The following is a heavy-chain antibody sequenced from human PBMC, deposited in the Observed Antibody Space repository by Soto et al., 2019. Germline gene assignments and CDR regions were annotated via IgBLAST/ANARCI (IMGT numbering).Heavy chain of an antibody. J-gene: IGHJ4*02. CDR3: ARDWGYAFDY. CDR1: GFSVSTYY. CDR2: TYGGGTT. V-gene: IGHV3-66*01. Sequence: EVQLVESGGGLVQPGGSLSLSCAASGFSVSTYYMNWVRQAPGKGLEWVSITYGGGTTYYADSVKGRFTISKDNSKNILFLQMNSLEAADTAVYYCARDWGYAFDYWGQGTLVTVSS. D-gene: IGHD5-12*01.